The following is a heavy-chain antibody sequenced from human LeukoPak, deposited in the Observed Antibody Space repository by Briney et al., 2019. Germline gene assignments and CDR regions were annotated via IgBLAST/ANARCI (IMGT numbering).Heavy chain of an antibody. J-gene: IGHJ5*02. CDR2: ISYSGDGT. Sequence: TGGSLRLSCAASGFIISGYAMSWVRQAPGKGLEWVSSISYSGDGTKYADSVKGRCTISREDSKNTLYLQMNSLRAEDTAVSYCAKGDTPDNSYNYFAPWGQGTLVTVSS. D-gene: IGHD1-1*01. V-gene: IGHV3-23*01. CDR3: AKGDTPDNSYNYFAP. CDR1: GFIISGYA.